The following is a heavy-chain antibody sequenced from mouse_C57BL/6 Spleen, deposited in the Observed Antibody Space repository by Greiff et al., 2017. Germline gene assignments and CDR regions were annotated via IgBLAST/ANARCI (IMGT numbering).Heavy chain of an antibody. J-gene: IGHJ3*01. V-gene: IGHV5-4*03. CDR3: ASVYYYG. D-gene: IGHD1-1*01. CDR1: GFTFSSYA. CDR2: ISDGGSYT. Sequence: EVNVVESGGGLVKPGGSLKLSCAASGFTFSSYAMSWVRQTPEKRLEWVATISDGGSYTYYPDNVKGRFTISRDNAKNNLYLQMSHLKSEDTAMYYCASVYYYGGGQGTLVTVSA.